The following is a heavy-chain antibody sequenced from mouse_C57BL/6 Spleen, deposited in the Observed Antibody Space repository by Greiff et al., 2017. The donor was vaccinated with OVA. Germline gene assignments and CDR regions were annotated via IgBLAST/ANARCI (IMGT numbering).Heavy chain of an antibody. CDR1: GYTFTSYT. CDR2: INPSSGYT. J-gene: IGHJ4*01. Sequence: VKVVESGAELARPGASVKMSCKASGYTFTSYTMHWVKQRPGQGLEWIGYINPSSGYTKYNQKFKDKATLTADKSSSTAYMQLSSLTSEDSAVYYCARFYYDYDDAMDYWGQGTSVTVSS. V-gene: IGHV1-4*01. D-gene: IGHD2-4*01. CDR3: ARFYYDYDDAMDY.